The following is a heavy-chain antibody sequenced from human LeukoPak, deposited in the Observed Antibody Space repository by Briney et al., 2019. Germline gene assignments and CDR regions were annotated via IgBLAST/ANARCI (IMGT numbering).Heavy chain of an antibody. CDR3: ARHSGYHSTMYLDY. V-gene: IGHV1-69*13. CDR2: ITAIFRTT. CDR1: GGTFNSYA. D-gene: IGHD3-22*01. J-gene: IGHJ4*02. Sequence: SVKVSCKTSGGTFNSYAISWVRQAPGQGLEWMGGITAIFRTTNYAQKFQGRVTITADESMSTIYMELSSLRSGDTAVYYCARHSGYHSTMYLDYWGQGTLVTVSS.